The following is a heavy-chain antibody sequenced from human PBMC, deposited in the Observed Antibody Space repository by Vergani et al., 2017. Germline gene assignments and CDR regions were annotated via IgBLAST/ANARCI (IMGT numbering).Heavy chain of an antibody. Sequence: EVELVQSGPEMRKPGESLKISCKGSEYSFGNYWNGWVRQMPGKGLEWMGIIYPADSDNRYSPSFQGQVTSSADKSISTAFLQWDSLKASDTALYYCARHTTYTDSWGQGTLVTVAS. V-gene: IGHV5-51*01. CDR1: EYSFGNYW. CDR3: ARHTTYTDS. J-gene: IGHJ4*02. D-gene: IGHD1-1*01. CDR2: IYPADSDN.